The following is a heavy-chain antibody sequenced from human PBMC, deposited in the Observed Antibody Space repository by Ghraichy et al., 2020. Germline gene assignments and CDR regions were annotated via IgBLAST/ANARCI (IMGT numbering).Heavy chain of an antibody. D-gene: IGHD5-12*01. CDR2: ISGSGGST. J-gene: IGHJ2*01. V-gene: IGHV3-23*01. Sequence: GESLNISCAASGFTFSSYAMSWVRRAPGKGLEWVSAISGSGGSTYYADSVKGRFTISRDNSKNTLYLQMNSVRAEDTAVYYCAKAPNSGYDWYFDLWGRGTLVTVSS. CDR1: GFTFSSYA. CDR3: AKAPNSGYDWYFDL.